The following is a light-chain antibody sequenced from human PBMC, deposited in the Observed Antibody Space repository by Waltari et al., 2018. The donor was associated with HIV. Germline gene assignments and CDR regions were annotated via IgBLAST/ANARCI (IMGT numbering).Light chain of an antibody. CDR3: GTWDSSLNTPV. CDR1: TPNIATNY. J-gene: IGLJ2*01. Sequence: QPVLTQPPSVSAAPGRSVTITCSGSTPNIATNYVPWYQQIPGTAPKLPIYDNNKRPSGIPERFSGSKSATSATLGITGLQTGDEAEYFCGTWDSSLNTPVFGGGSRLTVL. CDR2: DNN. V-gene: IGLV1-51*01.